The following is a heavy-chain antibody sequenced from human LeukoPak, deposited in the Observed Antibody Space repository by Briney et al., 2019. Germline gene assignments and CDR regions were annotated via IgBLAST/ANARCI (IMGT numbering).Heavy chain of an antibody. CDR2: ISYIGRT. V-gene: IGHV4-31*03. J-gene: IGHJ6*02. D-gene: IGHD3-10*01. Sequence: PSETLSLTCTVSGGSISSGGYYWTWIRQHPGKGLEWIGYISYIGRTYYNPSLKSRITISVDTSKNQFSLKLSSVTAADTAVYYCARGQGSVTMVRGVSPYYYYGMDVWGQGTTVTVSS. CDR3: ARGQGSVTMVRGVSPYYYYGMDV. CDR1: GGSISSGGYY.